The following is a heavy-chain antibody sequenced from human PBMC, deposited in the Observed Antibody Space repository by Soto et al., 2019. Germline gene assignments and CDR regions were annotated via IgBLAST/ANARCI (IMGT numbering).Heavy chain of an antibody. CDR3: AREVSGQGYFDY. D-gene: IGHD3-10*01. J-gene: IGHJ4*02. V-gene: IGHV3-30*07. Sequence: SVKGRFTISRDNSKNTLYLQMSSLRAEDTAVYYCAREVSGQGYFDYWGQGTLVTVSS.